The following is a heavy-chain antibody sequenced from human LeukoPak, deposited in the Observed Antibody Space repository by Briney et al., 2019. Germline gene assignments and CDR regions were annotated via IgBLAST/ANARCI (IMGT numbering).Heavy chain of an antibody. CDR3: AERYYYDNSGLWDY. J-gene: IGHJ4*02. D-gene: IGHD3-22*01. Sequence: GGSLRLSCGASGFTFSSYAMSWVRQAPGKGLEWVSAISSSGGSTHYADSVKGRFTISRDNSKNTLYLQMNSLGAEDTAVYYCAERYYYDNSGLWDYWGQGTLVTVSS. V-gene: IGHV3-23*01. CDR2: ISSSGGST. CDR1: GFTFSSYA.